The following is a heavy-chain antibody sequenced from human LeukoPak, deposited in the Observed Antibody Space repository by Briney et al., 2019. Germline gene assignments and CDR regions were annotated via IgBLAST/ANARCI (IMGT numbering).Heavy chain of an antibody. V-gene: IGHV3-30-3*01. CDR2: ISYDGSNK. CDR1: GFTFSSYA. Sequence: GRSLRLSCAASGFTFSSYATHWVRQAPGKGLEWVAVISYDGSNKYYADSVKGRFTISRDNSKNTLYLQMNSLRAEDTAVYYCARDLRNYYDSSGYYEEDYWGQGTLVTVSS. CDR3: ARDLRNYYDSSGYYEEDY. J-gene: IGHJ4*02. D-gene: IGHD3-22*01.